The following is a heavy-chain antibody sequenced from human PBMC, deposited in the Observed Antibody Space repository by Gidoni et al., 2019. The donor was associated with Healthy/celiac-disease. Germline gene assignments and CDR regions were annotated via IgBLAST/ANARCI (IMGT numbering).Heavy chain of an antibody. V-gene: IGHV4-39*01. CDR2: IYYSGST. Sequence: QLQLQESGPGLVKPSETLSLTCTVSGGSISSSSYYWGWIRQPPGKGLEWIGSIYYSGSTYYNPSLKSRVTISVDTSKNQFSLKLSSVTAADTAVYYCARGYDSSGYVDYWGQGTLVTVSS. J-gene: IGHJ4*02. D-gene: IGHD3-22*01. CDR3: ARGYDSSGYVDY. CDR1: GGSISSSSYY.